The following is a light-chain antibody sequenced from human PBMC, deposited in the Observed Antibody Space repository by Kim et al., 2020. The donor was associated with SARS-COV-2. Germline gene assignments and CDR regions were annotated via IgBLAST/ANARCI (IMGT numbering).Light chain of an antibody. Sequence: ASTGDRVTISCRMSQGIRSYLAWYQQKPGKAPELLIYAASTLQSGVPSRFSGSGSGTDFTLTISCLQSEDFATYYCQQYYSFPWTLGQGTKVDIK. V-gene: IGKV1D-8*01. CDR3: QQYYSFPWT. CDR2: AAS. CDR1: QGIRSY. J-gene: IGKJ1*01.